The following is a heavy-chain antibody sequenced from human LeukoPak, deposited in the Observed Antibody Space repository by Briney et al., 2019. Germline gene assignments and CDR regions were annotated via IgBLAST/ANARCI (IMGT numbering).Heavy chain of an antibody. CDR3: ATGHIAVAGIPLNN. J-gene: IGHJ4*02. Sequence: SVQVSCQVSGYTLTELSMHWVRQAPGKGLEWMGGFDPEDGETIYAQKFQGRVTMTEDTSTDTAYMELSSLRSEDTAVYYCATGHIAVAGIPLNNWGQGTLVTVSS. CDR2: FDPEDGET. V-gene: IGHV1-24*01. D-gene: IGHD6-19*01. CDR1: GYTLTELS.